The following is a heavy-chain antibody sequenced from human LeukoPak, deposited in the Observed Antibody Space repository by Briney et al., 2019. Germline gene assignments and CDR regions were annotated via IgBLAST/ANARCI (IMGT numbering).Heavy chain of an antibody. CDR2: ISGSGGST. Sequence: GGSLRLSCATSGFPFSDFSMSWVRQAPGKGLEWVSAISGSGGSTYYADSVKGRFTISRDNSKNTLYLQMNSLRAEDTAVYYCAKVTVRFHPDYYDSSGYYYFDYWGQGTLVTVSS. CDR1: GFPFSDFS. CDR3: AKVTVRFHPDYYDSSGYYYFDY. J-gene: IGHJ4*02. V-gene: IGHV3-23*01. D-gene: IGHD3-22*01.